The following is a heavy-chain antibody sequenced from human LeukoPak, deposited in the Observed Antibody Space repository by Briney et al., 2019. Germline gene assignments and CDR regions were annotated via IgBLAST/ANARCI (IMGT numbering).Heavy chain of an antibody. J-gene: IGHJ4*02. V-gene: IGHV4-34*01. Sequence: PSETLSLTCAVYGGSFSGYYWSWIRQPPGKGLEWIGEINHSGSTNYNPSLKSRVTISVDTSKNQFSLKLSSVTAADTAVYYCARGRYRSGWDYFDYWGQGTLVTVSS. CDR1: GGSFSGYY. D-gene: IGHD6-19*01. CDR3: ARGRYRSGWDYFDY. CDR2: INHSGST.